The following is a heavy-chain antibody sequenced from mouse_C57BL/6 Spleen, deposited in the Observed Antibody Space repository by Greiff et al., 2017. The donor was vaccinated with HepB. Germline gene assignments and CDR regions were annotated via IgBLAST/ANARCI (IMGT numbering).Heavy chain of an antibody. J-gene: IGHJ4*01. CDR2: ISSGTSTI. V-gene: IGHV5-17*01. D-gene: IGHD2-4*01. CDR3: AREGLRYYDAMDY. CDR1: GFTFSDYG. Sequence: EVQRVESGGGLVKPGGSLKLSCAASGFTFSDYGMHWVRQAPEKGLEWVAYISSGTSTIYYADTVKGRFTISRDNAKNPLFLQMTSLRSEDTAMYYCAREGLRYYDAMDYWGQGTSVTVSS.